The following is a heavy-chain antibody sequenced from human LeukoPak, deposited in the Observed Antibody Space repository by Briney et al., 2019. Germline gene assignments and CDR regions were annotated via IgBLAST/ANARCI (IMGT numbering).Heavy chain of an antibody. D-gene: IGHD6-19*01. CDR3: ARGLVVAGTLDY. J-gene: IGHJ4*02. Sequence: SVKVSCKTSGGTFSSYAISWVRQAPGQGLEWMGGIIPIFDTTNYAQKFQGRVTITAAESTNTAYMELSSLKSEDTAMYYCARGLVVAGTLDYWGQGTLVTVSS. CDR1: GGTFSSYA. CDR2: IIPIFDTT. V-gene: IGHV1-69*01.